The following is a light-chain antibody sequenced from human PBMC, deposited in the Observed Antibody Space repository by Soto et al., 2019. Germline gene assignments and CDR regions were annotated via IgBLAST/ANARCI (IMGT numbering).Light chain of an antibody. J-gene: IGKJ2*01. Sequence: EIVMTQSPGTLSVSPGERATLSCRASQSVNSNLAWYQQKLGQAPRLLIHDASTRANGIPARFSGSGSGTDFTLTISIPQSEASTIYYCQQYNNWPYTFGQGNRVEI. CDR2: DAS. V-gene: IGKV3-15*01. CDR1: QSVNSN. CDR3: QQYNNWPYT.